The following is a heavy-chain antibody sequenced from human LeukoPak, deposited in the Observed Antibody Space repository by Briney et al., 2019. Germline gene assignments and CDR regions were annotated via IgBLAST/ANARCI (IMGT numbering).Heavy chain of an antibody. J-gene: IGHJ3*02. Sequence: GGSLRLSCAASGFTFSSYSMIWVRQAPGKGLEWVSYISSRSTTTYYADSVKGRFTISRDNAKNSLYLQMNSLRAEDTAVYHCAREGSGSYSRHFDIWGQGTMVTVSS. CDR1: GFTFSSYS. CDR2: ISSRSTTT. CDR3: AREGSGSYSRHFDI. D-gene: IGHD1-26*01. V-gene: IGHV3-48*04.